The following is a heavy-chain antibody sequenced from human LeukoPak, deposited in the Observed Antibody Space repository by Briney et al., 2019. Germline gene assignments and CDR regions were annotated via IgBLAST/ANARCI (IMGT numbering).Heavy chain of an antibody. CDR1: GGTFSSYA. V-gene: IGHV1-69*05. Sequence: SVKVSCKASGGTFSSYANSWVRQAPGQGLEWMGGIIPIFGTANYAQKFQGRVTITTDESTSTAYMELSSLRSEDTAVYYCAREGTDGYTHDAFDIWGQGTMVTVSS. CDR3: AREGTDGYTHDAFDI. CDR2: IIPIFGTA. J-gene: IGHJ3*02. D-gene: IGHD5-24*01.